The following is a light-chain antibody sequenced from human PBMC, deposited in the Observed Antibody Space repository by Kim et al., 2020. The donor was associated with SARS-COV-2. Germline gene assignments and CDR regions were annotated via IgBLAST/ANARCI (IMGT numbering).Light chain of an antibody. CDR3: QAWDSSTV. CDR1: KVGDKY. V-gene: IGLV3-1*01. Sequence: VYVDPGQTASMTCSGDKVGDKYACWYQQKPGQSHVLVIYQDSKRPAGIPERVAGYNSGNTATLTISGTQAMDEADYYCQAWDSSTVFGEGTQLTVL. J-gene: IGLJ2*01. CDR2: QDS.